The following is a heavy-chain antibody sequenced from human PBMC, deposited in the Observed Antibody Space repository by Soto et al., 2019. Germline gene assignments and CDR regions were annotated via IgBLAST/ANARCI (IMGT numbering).Heavy chain of an antibody. Sequence: ASLKVSCKASGGTFSGYAISWVRQAPGQRLEWMGGIIPIFGTANYAQKFQGRVTITADESTSTAYMELSSLRSEDTAVYYCARDSPDIVLMVYATTYYYYGMDVWGQGTTVTVSS. CDR1: GGTFSGYA. V-gene: IGHV1-69*13. CDR3: ARDSPDIVLMVYATTYYYYGMDV. D-gene: IGHD2-8*01. J-gene: IGHJ6*02. CDR2: IIPIFGTA.